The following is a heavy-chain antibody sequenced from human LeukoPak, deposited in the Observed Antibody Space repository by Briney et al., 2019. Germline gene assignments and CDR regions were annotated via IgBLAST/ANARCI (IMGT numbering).Heavy chain of an antibody. D-gene: IGHD1-20*01. J-gene: IGHJ4*02. CDR1: GGSISSSSYY. Sequence: SETLSLTCSVSGGSISSSSYYWGWIRQPRGKGLEWIGTFHYSGSTYYNPSLKSRVTISVNMSKNQFSLKLISVTAADTAVYYCARLYRKTYKWNDQPDYWGQGTLVTVSS. CDR2: FHYSGST. CDR3: ARLYRKTYKWNDQPDY. V-gene: IGHV4-39*07.